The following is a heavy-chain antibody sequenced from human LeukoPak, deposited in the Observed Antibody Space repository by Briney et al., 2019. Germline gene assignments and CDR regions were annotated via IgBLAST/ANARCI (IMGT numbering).Heavy chain of an antibody. CDR1: GFTFSSYG. V-gene: IGHV3-30*02. Sequence: GGSLRLSCAASGFTFSSYGMHWVRQAPGKGLEWVAFIRYDGSNKYYADSVKGRFTISRDNSKNTLYLQMNSLRAEDTAVYYCAKDLVYGSGSYSDYWGQGTLVTVSS. D-gene: IGHD3-10*01. CDR3: AKDLVYGSGSYSDY. CDR2: IRYDGSNK. J-gene: IGHJ4*02.